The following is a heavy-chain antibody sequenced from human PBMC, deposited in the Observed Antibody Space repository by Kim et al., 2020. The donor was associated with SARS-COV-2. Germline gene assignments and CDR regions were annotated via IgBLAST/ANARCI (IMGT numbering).Heavy chain of an antibody. V-gene: IGHV3-30*04. D-gene: IGHD4-4*01. J-gene: IGHJ6*01. Sequence: GGSLRLSCAASGFTFSSYAMHWVRQAPGKGLEWVAVISYDGSNKYYAXXXXXXXXXSRXXXXXTLYLXMNSLRAEDTXXYXXXSXPAERDYSNXRENXYYGM. CDR1: GFTFSSYA. CDR3: XSXPAERDYSNXRENXYYGM. CDR2: ISYDGSNK.